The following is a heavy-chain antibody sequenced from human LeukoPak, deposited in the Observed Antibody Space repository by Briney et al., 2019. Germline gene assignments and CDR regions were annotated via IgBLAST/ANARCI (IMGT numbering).Heavy chain of an antibody. CDR1: GGSFSGYY. V-gene: IGHV4-34*01. CDR3: ARASYSYETLSFDY. D-gene: IGHD5-18*01. Sequence: SETLSLTCAVYGGSFSGYYWSWIRQPPGKGLEWIGEINHSGSTNYNPSLKSRVTISVDTSKNQFSLKLSSVTAADTAVYYCARASYSYETLSFDYWGQGTLVTVSS. J-gene: IGHJ4*02. CDR2: INHSGST.